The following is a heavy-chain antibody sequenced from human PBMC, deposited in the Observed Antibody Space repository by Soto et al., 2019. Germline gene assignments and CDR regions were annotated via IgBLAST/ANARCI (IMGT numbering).Heavy chain of an antibody. V-gene: IGHV1-2*02. J-gene: IGHJ4*02. D-gene: IGHD6-19*01. CDR1: GYTFTGYY. CDR2: INPNSGGT. CDR3: ATDLAVAGALNDY. Sequence: QVQLVQSGAEVKKPGASVKVSCKASGYTFTGYYMHWVRQALGQGLEWMGWINPNSGGTNYAQKFQGRVTMTRDTSLSTAYMELSRLRSDDTAVYYCATDLAVAGALNDYWGQGTLVTVSS.